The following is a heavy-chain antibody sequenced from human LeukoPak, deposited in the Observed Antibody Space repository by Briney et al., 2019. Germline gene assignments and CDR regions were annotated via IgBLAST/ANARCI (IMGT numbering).Heavy chain of an antibody. CDR2: ISSSSSTI. V-gene: IGHV3-48*01. J-gene: IGHJ3*02. CDR3: ARDRGDCSGGSCYSNAFDI. CDR1: GFTFSSYS. Sequence: GGSPRLSCAASGFTFSSYSMNWVRQAPGKGLEWVSYISSSSSTIYYADSVKGRFTISRDNAKNSLYQQMNSLRAEDTAVYYCARDRGDCSGGSCYSNAFDIWGQGTMVTVSS. D-gene: IGHD2-15*01.